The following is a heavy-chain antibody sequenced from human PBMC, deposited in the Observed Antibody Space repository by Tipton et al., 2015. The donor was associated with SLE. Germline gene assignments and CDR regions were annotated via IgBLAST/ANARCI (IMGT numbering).Heavy chain of an antibody. CDR1: GFAFSSSA. CDR2: IYSGGST. J-gene: IGHJ2*01. V-gene: IGHV3-23*03. D-gene: IGHD6-19*01. CDR3: AKDRIEVAGSDLYFDL. Sequence: GSLRLSCVTSGFAFSSSAMSWVRQAPGKGLEWVSLIYSGGSTFYAGSVQGRFTISRDDSQNTLYLQMTSLRVEDTAVYSCAKDRIEVAGSDLYFDLWGRGTLVTVSS.